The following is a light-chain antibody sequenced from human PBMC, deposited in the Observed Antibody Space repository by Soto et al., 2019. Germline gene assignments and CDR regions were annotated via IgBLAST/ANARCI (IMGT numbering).Light chain of an antibody. CDR3: QQHNSFPRS. CDR1: QTISTW. V-gene: IGKV1-5*01. CDR2: DAS. J-gene: IGKJ2*01. Sequence: DIQVTQSPPTLSASVGDRVTITCRASQTISTWMAWYQQKPGKAPKLLVYDASTLQSGVASRFSGSGSGTEFTLIISGLQPDDSATYYCQQHNSFPRSFGQGTKVDIK.